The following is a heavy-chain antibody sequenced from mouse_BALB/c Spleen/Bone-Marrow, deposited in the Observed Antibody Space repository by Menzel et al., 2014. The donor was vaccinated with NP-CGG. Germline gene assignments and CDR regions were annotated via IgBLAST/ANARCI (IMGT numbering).Heavy chain of an antibody. Sequence: QVQLKESGAELARPGASVKMSCKASGYTFTSYTIQWVRRRPGQGLEWVGYIVLSSGYTDYNQNFKDKTTLTADKSSSTAYMQLSSLTSADSAVYYCAREARTGAWFAYWGQGTLVTVSA. CDR1: GYTFTSYT. J-gene: IGHJ3*01. CDR3: AREARTGAWFAY. V-gene: IGHV1-4*02. D-gene: IGHD4-1*01. CDR2: IVLSSGYT.